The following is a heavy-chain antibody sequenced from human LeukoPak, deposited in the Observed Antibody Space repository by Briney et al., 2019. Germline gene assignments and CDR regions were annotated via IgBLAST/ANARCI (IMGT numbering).Heavy chain of an antibody. Sequence: PSQTLSLTCTVSGGSISSGSYYWSWIRQPAGKGLEWIGRIYTSGSTNHNPSLKSRVTISVDTSKNQFSLKLSSVTAADTAVYYCARGLHNWSYSRKRAYYFDYWGQGTLVTVSS. CDR2: IYTSGST. V-gene: IGHV4-61*02. CDR3: ARGLHNWSYSRKRAYYFDY. CDR1: GGSISSGSYY. D-gene: IGHD1-7*01. J-gene: IGHJ4*02.